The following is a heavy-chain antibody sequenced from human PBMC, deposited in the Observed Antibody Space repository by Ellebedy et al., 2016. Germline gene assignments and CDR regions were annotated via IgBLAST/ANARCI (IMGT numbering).Heavy chain of an antibody. J-gene: IGHJ3*01. D-gene: IGHD6-19*01. V-gene: IGHV4-59*02. CDR3: AKWNGGWYAFEV. CDR2: VFHTGTT. Sequence: GSLRLSCNISGGSVSSDYWNWIRRPPGKGLEWIGYVFHTGTTNYNPSLKSRVTMSVDTSKSLFSLRLTSVTAADTAVYYCAKWNGGWYAFEVWGQGTMVTVSS. CDR1: GGSVSSDY.